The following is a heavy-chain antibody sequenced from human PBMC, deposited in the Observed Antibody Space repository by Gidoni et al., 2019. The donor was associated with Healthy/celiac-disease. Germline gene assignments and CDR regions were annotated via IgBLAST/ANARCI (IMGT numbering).Heavy chain of an antibody. J-gene: IGHJ5*02. CDR1: GFTFSSYG. CDR2: IWYDGSNK. D-gene: IGHD2-2*01. Sequence: QVQLVESGGGVVQPGRSLRLSCAASGFTFSSYGMHWVRQAPGKGLEWVAVIWYDGSNKYYADSVKGRFTISRDNSKNTLYLQMNSLRAEDTAVYYCARGGLEGVPAANWFDPWGQGTLVTVSS. V-gene: IGHV3-33*01. CDR3: ARGGLEGVPAANWFDP.